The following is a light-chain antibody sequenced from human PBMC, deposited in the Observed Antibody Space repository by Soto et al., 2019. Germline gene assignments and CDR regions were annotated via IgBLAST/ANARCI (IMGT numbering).Light chain of an antibody. J-gene: IGLJ1*01. CDR3: ETWDSNTHV. CDR2: LEGSGSY. V-gene: IGLV4-60*02. CDR1: SGHSSYI. Sequence: QSVLTQSSSASASLGSSVKLTCTLSSGHSSYIIAWHQQQPGKAPRYLMKLEGSGSYNKGSGVPDRFSGSSSGADRYLTIANLQFEDEADYYCETWDSNTHVFGTGTKPTVL.